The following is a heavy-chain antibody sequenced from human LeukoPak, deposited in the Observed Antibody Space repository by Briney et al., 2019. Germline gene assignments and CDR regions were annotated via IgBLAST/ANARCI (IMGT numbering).Heavy chain of an antibody. CDR3: AKDDYGSGTPTDY. CDR2: ISGSGGST. V-gene: IGHV3-23*01. J-gene: IGHJ4*02. Sequence: GGSLRLSCAASGFTFSSYAMSWVRQAPGKGREWVSAISGSGGSTYYADSVKGRFTISRDNSKNTLYLQMNSLRAEDTAVYYCAKDDYGSGTPTDYWGQGTLVTVSS. CDR1: GFTFSSYA. D-gene: IGHD3-10*01.